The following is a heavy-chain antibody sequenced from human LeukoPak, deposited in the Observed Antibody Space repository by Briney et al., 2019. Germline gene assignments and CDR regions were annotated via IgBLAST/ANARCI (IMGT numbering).Heavy chain of an antibody. CDR2: IIPIFGTA. Sequence: ASVKVTCNASGGSFSSYGISWVRQAPGQGLEWVGRIIPIFGTANYAQKFQDRVNITADKSTSIVYMELSSLRSEDTAVYYCARRTTSVAFDIWGQGTMVTVSS. CDR3: ARRTTSVAFDI. D-gene: IGHD2-2*01. J-gene: IGHJ3*02. CDR1: GGSFSSYG. V-gene: IGHV1-69*06.